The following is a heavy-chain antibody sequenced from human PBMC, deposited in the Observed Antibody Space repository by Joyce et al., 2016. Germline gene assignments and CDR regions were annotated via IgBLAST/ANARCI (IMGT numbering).Heavy chain of an antibody. D-gene: IGHD1-7*01. CDR2: NCARGITI. J-gene: IGHJ4*02. CDR3: ARDITGSTNPFDS. Sequence: DVQLVESGGGLVQPGGSLRLSCAAAGFTFSTYSIHWVRQTPGKGLEWVSYNCARGITIYHAASVEGRFTISRDNAKNSLYLQMNSLRAEDTAVYYCARDITGSTNPFDSWGQGTLVTVSS. CDR1: GFTFSTYS. V-gene: IGHV3-48*04.